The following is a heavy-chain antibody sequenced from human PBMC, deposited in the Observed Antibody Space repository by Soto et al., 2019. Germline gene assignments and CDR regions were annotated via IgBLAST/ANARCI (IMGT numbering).Heavy chain of an antibody. Sequence: QVQLQQWGAGLLKPSETLSLTCAVYGGSFSNYYWTWIRQPPGKGLEWIGEINHSGSTNYNPSVKRRVTIIVDTSKHEFSLNLSCVTAADTAVYYCARAKGLWNGYSFYFDFWGQGTLVNVSS. V-gene: IGHV4-34*01. CDR2: INHSGST. D-gene: IGHD3-3*01. J-gene: IGHJ4*02. CDR3: ARAKGLWNGYSFYFDF. CDR1: GGSFSNYY.